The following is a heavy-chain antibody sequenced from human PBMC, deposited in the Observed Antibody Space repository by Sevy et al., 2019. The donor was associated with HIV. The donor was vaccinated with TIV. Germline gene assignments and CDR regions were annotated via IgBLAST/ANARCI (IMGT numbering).Heavy chain of an antibody. D-gene: IGHD3-3*01. V-gene: IGHV3-15*01. CDR1: GFTFSNAW. CDR2: IKSKTDGGTT. Sequence: GGSLRLSCAASGFTFSNAWMSWVRQAPGKGLEWAGRIKSKTDGGTTDYAAPVKGRFTISRDDSKNTLYLQMNSLKTEDTAVYYCTTDGGIFGVVIDPWGQGTLVTVSS. J-gene: IGHJ5*02. CDR3: TTDGGIFGVVIDP.